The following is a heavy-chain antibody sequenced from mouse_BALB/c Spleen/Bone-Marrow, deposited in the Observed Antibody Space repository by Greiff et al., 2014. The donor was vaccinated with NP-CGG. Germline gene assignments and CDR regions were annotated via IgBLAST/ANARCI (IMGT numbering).Heavy chain of an antibody. CDR1: GFSLNNYG. V-gene: IGHV2-9*02. Sequence: VQLQQSGPGLVAPSQSLSISCTVSGFSLNNYGVHWVRQPPGKGLEWLGVIWAGGGTNYNSTLMSGLSVIKDNSKSQVFLKMNSLQTDDTAMYYCVSELGGFAYWGQGTLVTVSA. J-gene: IGHJ3*01. CDR2: IWAGGGT. CDR3: VSELGGFAY.